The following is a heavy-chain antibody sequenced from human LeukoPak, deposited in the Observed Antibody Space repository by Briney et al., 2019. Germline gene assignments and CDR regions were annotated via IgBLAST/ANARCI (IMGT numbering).Heavy chain of an antibody. V-gene: IGHV4-61*02. D-gene: IGHD3-3*01. CDR1: GGSISSGSYY. J-gene: IGHJ6*02. CDR2: IYTSGST. CDR3: ARDLDFWSGYDVYYYGMDV. Sequence: PSETLSLTCTVSGGSISSGSYYWSRIRQPAGKGLEWIGRIYTSGSTNYNPSLKSRVTISVDTSKNQFSLKLSSVTAADTAVYYCARDLDFWSGYDVYYYGMDVWGQGTTVTVSS.